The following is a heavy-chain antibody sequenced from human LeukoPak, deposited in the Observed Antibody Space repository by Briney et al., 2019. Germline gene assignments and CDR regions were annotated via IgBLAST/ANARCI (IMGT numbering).Heavy chain of an antibody. CDR3: ARLTKGRYFDYIFDY. CDR2: TYYTGST. D-gene: IGHD3-9*01. Sequence: SETLSLTCSVSGGSVSSSLNYWGWIRPPPGKGLEWIGNTYYTGSTYSNPTLKSRVTMSVDTSKNQFSLKLSSVTAADTAVYYCARLTKGRYFDYIFDYWGQGTLLTVSS. CDR1: GGSVSSSLNY. J-gene: IGHJ4*02. V-gene: IGHV4-39*01.